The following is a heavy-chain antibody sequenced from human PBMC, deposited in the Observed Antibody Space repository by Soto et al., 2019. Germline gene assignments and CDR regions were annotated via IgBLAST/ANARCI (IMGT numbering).Heavy chain of an antibody. CDR1: GGSISSSSYY. CDR3: ANLSDDYSNTGY. CDR2: IYYSGST. D-gene: IGHD4-4*01. J-gene: IGHJ4*02. Sequence: SETLSLTCTVSGGSISSSSYYWGWIRQPPGKGLEWIGSIYYSGSTYYNPSLKSRVTISVDTSKNQFSLKLSSVTAADTAVYYCANLSDDYSNTGYWGQGTLVTVSS. V-gene: IGHV4-39*01.